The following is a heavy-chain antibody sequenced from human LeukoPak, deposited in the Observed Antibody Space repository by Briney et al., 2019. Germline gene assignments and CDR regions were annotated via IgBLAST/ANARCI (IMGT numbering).Heavy chain of an antibody. J-gene: IGHJ4*01. CDR2: IGGRDGGT. V-gene: IGHV3-23*01. D-gene: IGHD3-9*01. Sequence: AGSLRLSCAVSGFTFSSYAMSWVRQPPGKGLEWVSAIGGRDGGTYYADSVKGRFTVSRDDPKNTLYLQMNTLRVEDTAVYYCAKWRDYDILTGYYDSDYWGHGTLVTVS. CDR1: GFTFSSYA. CDR3: AKWRDYDILTGYYDSDY.